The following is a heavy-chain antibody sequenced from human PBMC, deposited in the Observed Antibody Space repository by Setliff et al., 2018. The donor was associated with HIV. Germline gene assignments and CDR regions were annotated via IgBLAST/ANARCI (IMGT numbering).Heavy chain of an antibody. Sequence: ASVKVSCKASGYTFTGYYMHWVRQAPGQGLEWMGIINPSGGSTSYAQKFQGRVTMTRDTSTSTVYMELSSLRSEDTAVYYCARDRMGGYYDSSGYYGAFDIWGQGTMVTVSS. CDR2: INPSGGST. CDR3: ARDRMGGYYDSSGYYGAFDI. D-gene: IGHD3-22*01. CDR1: GYTFTGYY. J-gene: IGHJ3*02. V-gene: IGHV1-46*01.